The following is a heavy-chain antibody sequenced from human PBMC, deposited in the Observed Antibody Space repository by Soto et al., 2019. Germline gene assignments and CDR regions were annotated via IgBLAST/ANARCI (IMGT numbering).Heavy chain of an antibody. CDR2: ISAYNGNT. CDR3: ARDRIRLGYSYDRNFDY. Sequence: PSVNVSCKASGYTFTSYGISWVRQAPGQGLEWMGWISAYNGNTNYAQKLQGRVTMTTDTSTSTAYMELRSLRSDDTAVYYCARDRIRLGYSYDRNFDYWGQGPLVTVSS. V-gene: IGHV1-18*04. J-gene: IGHJ4*02. CDR1: GYTFTSYG. D-gene: IGHD5-18*01.